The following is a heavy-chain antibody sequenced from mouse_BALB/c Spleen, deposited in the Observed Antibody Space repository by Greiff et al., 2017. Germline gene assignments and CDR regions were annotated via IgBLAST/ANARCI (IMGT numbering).Heavy chain of an antibody. Sequence: VMLVESGPGLVAPSQSLSITCTVSGFSLTSYGVHWVRQPPGKGLEWLGVIWAGGSTNYNSALMSRLSISKDNSKSQVFLKMNSLQTDDTAMYYCARESYDYDEGAWFAYWGQGTLVTVSA. CDR1: GFSLTSYG. D-gene: IGHD2-4*01. CDR2: IWAGGST. CDR3: ARESYDYDEGAWFAY. J-gene: IGHJ3*01. V-gene: IGHV2-9*02.